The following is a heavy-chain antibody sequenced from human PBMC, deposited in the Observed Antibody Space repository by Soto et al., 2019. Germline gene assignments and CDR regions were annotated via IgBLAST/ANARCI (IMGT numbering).Heavy chain of an antibody. V-gene: IGHV3-72*01. CDR2: SRNKANSYTT. Sequence: GGSLRLSCAASGFTFSDHYMDWVRQAPGKGLEWVGRSRNKANSYTTEYAASVKGRFTISRDDSENSLYLQMNSLKTEDTAVYYCAREADYVNWFDPWGQGTLVTVSS. CDR3: AREADYVNWFDP. D-gene: IGHD4-17*01. CDR1: GFTFSDHY. J-gene: IGHJ5*02.